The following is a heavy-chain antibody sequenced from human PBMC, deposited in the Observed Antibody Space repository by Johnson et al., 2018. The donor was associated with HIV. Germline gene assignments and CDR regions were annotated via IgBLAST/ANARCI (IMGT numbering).Heavy chain of an antibody. CDR2: IKQDGSEK. D-gene: IGHD6-6*01. CDR1: GFTFSRYW. Sequence: VQLVESGGGLVQPGGSLRLSCAASGFTFSRYWLTWVRQAPGKGLEWVANIKQDGSEKYYVDSVKGRFTISRDNAKKSLYLQMNSLRAEDTAVYYCASCEYSSPRGAFDIWGQGTMVTVSS. J-gene: IGHJ3*02. V-gene: IGHV3-7*03. CDR3: ASCEYSSPRGAFDI.